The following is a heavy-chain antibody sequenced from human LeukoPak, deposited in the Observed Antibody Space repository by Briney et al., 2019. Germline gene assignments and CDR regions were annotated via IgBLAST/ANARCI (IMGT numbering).Heavy chain of an antibody. V-gene: IGHV3-7*01. J-gene: IGHJ4*02. Sequence: PGGSLRLSCAASGFTFSSYWMSWVSQAPGKGLEWVANIKQDGSEKYYVDSVKGRFTISRDNAKNSLYLQMNSLRAEDTAVYYCARDTDSSGWYAAFDYWGQGTLVTVSS. CDR3: ARDTDSSGWYAAFDY. CDR2: IKQDGSEK. CDR1: GFTFSSYW. D-gene: IGHD6-19*01.